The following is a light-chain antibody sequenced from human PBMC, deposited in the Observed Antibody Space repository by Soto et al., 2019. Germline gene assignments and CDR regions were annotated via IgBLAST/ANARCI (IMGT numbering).Light chain of an antibody. CDR2: GAS. Sequence: DIVMTQSPATLPVSPRERATLSCRASQSVSSNLAWYQQKPGQAPRFLIYGASTRATGIPARFSGSGSGTEFTLTISSLQSEDFAVYYCQQYDNWPLTFGGGTKVDIK. V-gene: IGKV3-15*01. CDR1: QSVSSN. J-gene: IGKJ4*01. CDR3: QQYDNWPLT.